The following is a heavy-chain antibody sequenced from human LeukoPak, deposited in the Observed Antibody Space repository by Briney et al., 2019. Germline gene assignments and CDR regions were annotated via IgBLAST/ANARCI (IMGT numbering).Heavy chain of an antibody. J-gene: IGHJ4*02. CDR2: IWYDGSNK. CDR1: GFTFSSYG. CDR3: AKDRKGDYFFTPPDY. Sequence: GRSLRLSCAASGFTFSSYGMHWVRQAPGKGLEWVAVIWYDGSNKYYADSVKGRFTISRDNSKNTLYLQMNSQRAEDTAVYYCAKDRKGDYFFTPPDYWGQGTLVTVSS. V-gene: IGHV3-33*06. D-gene: IGHD4-17*01.